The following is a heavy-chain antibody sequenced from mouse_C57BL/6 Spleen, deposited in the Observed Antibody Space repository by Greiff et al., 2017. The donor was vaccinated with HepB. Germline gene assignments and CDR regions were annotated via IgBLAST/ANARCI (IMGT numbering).Heavy chain of an antibody. CDR3: AKNGDDGYLYAMDY. CDR1: GFSLTSYG. J-gene: IGHJ4*01. CDR2: IWRGGST. D-gene: IGHD2-3*01. Sequence: VKLMESGPGLVQPSQSLSITCTVSGFSLTSYGVHWVRQSPGKGLEWLGVIWRGGSTDYNAAFMSRLSITKDNSKSQVFFKMNSLQADDTAIYYCAKNGDDGYLYAMDYWGQGTSVTVSS. V-gene: IGHV2-5*01.